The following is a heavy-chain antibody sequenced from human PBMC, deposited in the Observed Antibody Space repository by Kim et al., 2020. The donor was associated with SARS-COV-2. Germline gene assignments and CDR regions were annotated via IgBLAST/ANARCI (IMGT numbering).Heavy chain of an antibody. CDR3: ARSYTTGFIDQ. J-gene: IGHJ4*02. D-gene: IGHD3-9*01. CDR2: VNPNTGVT. Sequence: ASVKFSCKASGYAITGYYMHWVRQAPGQGLEWIGWVNPNTGVTNYAQKFRGTVTMTLDTSITTGYMELKSLRSDDTAVYYCARSYTTGFIDQWGQGTLVT. V-gene: IGHV1-2*02. CDR1: GYAITGYY.